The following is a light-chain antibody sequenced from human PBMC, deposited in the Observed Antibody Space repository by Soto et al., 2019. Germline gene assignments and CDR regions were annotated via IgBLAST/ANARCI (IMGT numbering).Light chain of an antibody. V-gene: IGLV1-40*01. Sequence: QSVLTQPPSVSGAPGQRVTISCTGSSSNIGAGYDVHWYQQLPGTAPKLLIYGNSNRTSGVPDRFSGSKSGTSASLAITGLKAEDEAEYYCQSYDSSLSGVVFGGGTKLTVL. CDR1: SSNIGAGYD. CDR2: GNS. J-gene: IGLJ2*01. CDR3: QSYDSSLSGVV.